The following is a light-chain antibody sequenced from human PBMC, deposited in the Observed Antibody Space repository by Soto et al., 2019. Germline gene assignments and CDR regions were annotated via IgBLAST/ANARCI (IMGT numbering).Light chain of an antibody. V-gene: IGKV1-39*01. CDR3: QQTSSSPWK. CDR2: AAS. J-gene: IGKJ1*01. Sequence: DIVMTQSPSSLSASIVDRVTISCRTSQTVSTYLNWYQHKPGRGPTLLIYAASSLQSGVPSRFSGSGSGTDFTLTIGSLQPEDFATYYCQQTSSSPWKCGQGTKGDI. CDR1: QTVSTY.